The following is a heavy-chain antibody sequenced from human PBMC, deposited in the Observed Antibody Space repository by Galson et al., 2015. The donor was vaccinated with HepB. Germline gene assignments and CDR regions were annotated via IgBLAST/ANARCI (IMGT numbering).Heavy chain of an antibody. CDR1: GYTFTSYA. CDR2: INAGNGNT. Sequence: SVKVSCKASGYTFTSYAMHWVHQAPGQRLEWMGWINAGNGNTKYSQKFQGRVTITRDTSASTAYMELSSLRSEDTAVYYCARNIVVVDYGMDVWGQGTTVTVSS. V-gene: IGHV1-3*01. CDR3: ARNIVVVDYGMDV. J-gene: IGHJ6*02. D-gene: IGHD2-2*01.